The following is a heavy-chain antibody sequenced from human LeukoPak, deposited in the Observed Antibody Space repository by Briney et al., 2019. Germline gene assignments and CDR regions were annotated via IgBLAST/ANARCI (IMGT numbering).Heavy chain of an antibody. CDR2: INTRSSYI. CDR1: GFTFRDTW. D-gene: IGHD4/OR15-4a*01. J-gene: IGHJ6*02. Sequence: GGSLRLSCAASGFTFRDTWMTWVRQAPGKGLEWVSSINTRSSYIWYADSVKGRFTISRDNAKNSLYLQMNSLRAEDTAVYYCARDRGADVWGQGTTVTVSS. V-gene: IGHV3-21*01. CDR3: ARDRGADV.